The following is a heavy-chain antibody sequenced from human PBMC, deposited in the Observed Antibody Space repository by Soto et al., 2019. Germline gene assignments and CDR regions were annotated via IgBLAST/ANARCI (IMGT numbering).Heavy chain of an antibody. CDR2: INHSGST. D-gene: IGHD6-19*01. Sequence: PSETLSLTCAVYGGSFSGYYWSWIRQPPGKGLEWIGEINHSGSTNYNPSLKSRVTISVDTSKNQFSLKLSSVTAADTAVYYCAGAGPAQQWLVPRNWFDPWGQGTLVTFSS. V-gene: IGHV4-34*01. J-gene: IGHJ5*02. CDR3: AGAGPAQQWLVPRNWFDP. CDR1: GGSFSGYY.